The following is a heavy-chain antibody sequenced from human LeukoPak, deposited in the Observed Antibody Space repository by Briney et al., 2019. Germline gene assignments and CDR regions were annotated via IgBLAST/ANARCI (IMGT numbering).Heavy chain of an antibody. CDR3: ARHRGYSSGWFDP. CDR2: IYPGDSDT. D-gene: IGHD6-19*01. Sequence: GESRKISCKGSGYSFTSYWSGWVRQMPGKGLEWMGIIYPGDSDTRYSPSFQGQVTISADKSISTAYLQWSSLKASDTAMYYCARHRGYSSGWFDPWGQGTLVTVSS. CDR1: GYSFTSYW. J-gene: IGHJ5*02. V-gene: IGHV5-51*01.